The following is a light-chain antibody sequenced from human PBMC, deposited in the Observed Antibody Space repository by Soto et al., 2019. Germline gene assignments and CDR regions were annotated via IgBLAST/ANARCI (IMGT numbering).Light chain of an antibody. CDR2: AAS. Sequence: AIRMTQSPSSFSASTGGRDPITCRASQGISSYLAWYQQKPGKAPKLLIYAASTLQSGVPSRFSGSGSGTDLTLTTSSLQPEDFAPYYCQQLNTYPFGQGTRLEIK. CDR3: QQLNTYP. V-gene: IGKV1-8*01. CDR1: QGISSY. J-gene: IGKJ5*01.